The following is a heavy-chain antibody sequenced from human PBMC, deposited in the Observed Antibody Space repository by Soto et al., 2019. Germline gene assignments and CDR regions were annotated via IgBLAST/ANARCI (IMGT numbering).Heavy chain of an antibody. CDR1: GFTFSSYA. Sequence: GGSLRLSCAASGFTFSSYAMSWVRQAPGKGLEWVSAISGSGGSTYYADSVKGRFTISRDNSKNTLYLQMNSLRAEDTAVYYCAREATISGAHYYYMDVWGKGTTVTVSS. CDR2: ISGSGGST. V-gene: IGHV3-23*01. CDR3: AREATISGAHYYYMDV. D-gene: IGHD3-3*01. J-gene: IGHJ6*03.